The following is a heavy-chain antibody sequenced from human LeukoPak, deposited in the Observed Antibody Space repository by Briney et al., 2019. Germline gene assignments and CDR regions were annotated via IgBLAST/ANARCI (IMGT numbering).Heavy chain of an antibody. J-gene: IGHJ4*02. CDR3: AKAGYNIFDY. CDR2: ISWDGGST. Sequence: GGSLRLSCAASGFTFDDYAMHWVRQAPGKGLEWVSLISWDGGSTYYADSVKGRFTISRDNRKDSLYLQMNSLRAEDTALYYCAKAGYNIFDYWGQGTLVTVSS. CDR1: GFTFDDYA. D-gene: IGHD5-24*01. V-gene: IGHV3-43D*03.